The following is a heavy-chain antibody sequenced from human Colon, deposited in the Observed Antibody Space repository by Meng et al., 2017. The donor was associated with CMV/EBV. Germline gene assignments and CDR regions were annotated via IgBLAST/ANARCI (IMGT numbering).Heavy chain of an antibody. CDR3: TGGGY. CDR1: GFSFSSSW. J-gene: IGHJ4*02. D-gene: IGHD3-16*01. CDR2: VNPDGSDK. Sequence: VRRGGSGGGLCQPWGPLCASCAASGFSFSSSWMFWVRQAPARGLEWTANVNPDGSDKFYVDPVKGRFTISRDNAKNSLYLQMNSLRVEDTAVYYCTGGGYWGQGILVTVSS. V-gene: IGHV3-7*02.